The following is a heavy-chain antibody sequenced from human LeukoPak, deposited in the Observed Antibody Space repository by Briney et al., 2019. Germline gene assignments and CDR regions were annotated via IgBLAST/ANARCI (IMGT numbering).Heavy chain of an antibody. V-gene: IGHV1-46*01. Sequence: ASVKVSCKASGYTFTSYYMHWVRQAPGQGLEWMGIINPSGGSTSYAQKFQGRVTMTRDASTSTVYMELSSLRSEDTAVYYCARVTVTRRDPFDIWGQGTMVTVSS. CDR1: GYTFTSYY. D-gene: IGHD4-17*01. CDR3: ARVTVTRRDPFDI. J-gene: IGHJ3*02. CDR2: INPSGGST.